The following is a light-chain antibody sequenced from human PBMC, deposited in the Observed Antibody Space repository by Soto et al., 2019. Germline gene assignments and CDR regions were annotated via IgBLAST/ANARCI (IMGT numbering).Light chain of an antibody. CDR2: GAS. Sequence: EIVMTQSPATLSVSPGERAPLSCRASQSVSSFLAWYQQKPGQAPRLLIYGASTRSTGIPARFSGSGSGSEFTLTISSLQSEDFAVYYCQQYYDWPIPLRQGTRLE. CDR1: QSVSSF. CDR3: QQYYDWPIP. J-gene: IGKJ5*01. V-gene: IGKV3-15*01.